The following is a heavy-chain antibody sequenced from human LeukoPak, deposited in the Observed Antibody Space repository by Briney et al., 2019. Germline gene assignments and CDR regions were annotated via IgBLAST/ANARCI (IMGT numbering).Heavy chain of an antibody. Sequence: GGSLRLSCAASGFTFSSYGMHWVRQAPGKGLEWLAIISYDGSNKYYADSVKGRFTIYRENSKNTVYRQMNSLRAEDTAVYYCAKDLYSSGWYRRSVAFDIWGQGTMVTVSS. V-gene: IGHV3-30*18. J-gene: IGHJ3*02. CDR2: ISYDGSNK. CDR1: GFTFSSYG. D-gene: IGHD6-19*01. CDR3: AKDLYSSGWYRRSVAFDI.